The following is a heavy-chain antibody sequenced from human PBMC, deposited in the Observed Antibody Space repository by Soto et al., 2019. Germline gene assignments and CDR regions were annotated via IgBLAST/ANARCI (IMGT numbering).Heavy chain of an antibody. Sequence: SETLSLTCTVSGGSISSYYWSWIRQPPGKGLEWIGYIYYSGNTNYNPSLKSRFTISVDTSKNQFSLKLSSVTAADTAVYYCASIYYDTAEGWFDPWGQGTLVTVSS. V-gene: IGHV4-59*08. D-gene: IGHD3-9*01. CDR2: IYYSGNT. CDR1: GGSISSYY. J-gene: IGHJ5*02. CDR3: ASIYYDTAEGWFDP.